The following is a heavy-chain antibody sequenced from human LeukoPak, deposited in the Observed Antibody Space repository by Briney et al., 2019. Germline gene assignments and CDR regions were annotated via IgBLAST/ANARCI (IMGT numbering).Heavy chain of an antibody. J-gene: IGHJ6*03. CDR3: ARYPIVVVPAAINDYYMDV. CDR1: GFTFSSYS. V-gene: IGHV3-21*01. D-gene: IGHD2-2*01. CDR2: ISSSSSYI. Sequence: GGSLRLSCAASGFTFSSYSMNWVRQAPGKGLEWVSSISSSSSYIYYADSVKGRFTISRDNAKNSLYLQMNSLRAEDTAVYYCARYPIVVVPAAINDYYMDVWGKGTTVTVSS.